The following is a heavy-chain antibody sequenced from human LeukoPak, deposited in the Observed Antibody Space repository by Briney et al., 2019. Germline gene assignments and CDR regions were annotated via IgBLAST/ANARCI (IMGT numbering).Heavy chain of an antibody. D-gene: IGHD3-16*01. V-gene: IGHV4-59*01. J-gene: IGHJ4*02. CDR2: FHDSEGT. CDR1: GGSITNSY. CDR3: ARGRGRLPEGYYFDY. Sequence: PSETLPLTCTVSGGSITNSYWSWIRQPPGKGLEWIGHFHDSEGTNYNPSLKSRVSISLDTSKNQVSLWLNSVTAADTAVYYCARGRGRLPEGYYFDYWGQGTLVTVSS.